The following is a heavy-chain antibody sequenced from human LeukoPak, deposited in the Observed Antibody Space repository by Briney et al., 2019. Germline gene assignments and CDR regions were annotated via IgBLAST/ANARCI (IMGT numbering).Heavy chain of an antibody. Sequence: SETLSLTCTVSGGSISSYYWSWIRQPPGKGLEWIGYIYYGGSTNYNPSLKSRVTISVDTSKNQFSLKLSSVTAADTAVYYCARLGSSGYYLSYWGQGTLVTVSS. V-gene: IGHV4-59*01. CDR3: ARLGSSGYYLSY. CDR2: IYYGGST. CDR1: GGSISSYY. J-gene: IGHJ4*02. D-gene: IGHD3-22*01.